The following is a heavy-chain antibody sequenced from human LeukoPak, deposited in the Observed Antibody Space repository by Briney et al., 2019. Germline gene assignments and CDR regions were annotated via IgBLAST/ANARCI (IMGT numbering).Heavy chain of an antibody. J-gene: IGHJ5*02. Sequence: SETLSLTCTVSGGSISSYYWSWIRQPAGKGLEWIGRIYSTGSANYNPSLKSRVTMSVDTSENQFSLKLSSVTAADTAMYYCARQRFTTRAYAGNWFDPWGQGTLVTVSS. V-gene: IGHV4-4*07. D-gene: IGHD3-16*01. CDR1: GGSISSYY. CDR3: ARQRFTTRAYAGNWFDP. CDR2: IYSTGSA.